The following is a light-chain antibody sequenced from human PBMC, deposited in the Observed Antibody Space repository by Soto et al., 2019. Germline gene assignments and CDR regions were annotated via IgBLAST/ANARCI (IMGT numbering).Light chain of an antibody. CDR2: SNN. CDR1: SSNIGSNT. V-gene: IGLV1-44*01. CDR3: ATWDDSLNGVV. Sequence: QAVVTQPPSASGTPGQRGTISCSGSSSNIGSNTVNWYQQLPGTAPKLLIYSNNQRPSGVPDRFSGSKSGTSASLAISGLQSEDEADYYCATWDDSLNGVVFGGGTKLTVL. J-gene: IGLJ2*01.